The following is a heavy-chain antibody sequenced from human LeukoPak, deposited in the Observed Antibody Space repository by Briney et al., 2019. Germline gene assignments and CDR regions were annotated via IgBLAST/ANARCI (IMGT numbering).Heavy chain of an antibody. V-gene: IGHV2-5*02. CDR3: AHSRYYGSGSYGEYYFDY. CDR1: GFSLSTSGVG. Sequence: GSGPTLVNPTQTLTLTCTFSGFSLSTSGVGVGWIRQPPGKALEWLALLYWDDGKRYSPSLKSRLTITKDTSKNQVVLTMTNMDPVDTATYYCAHSRYYGSGSYGEYYFDYWGQGTLVTVSS. CDR2: LYWDDGK. J-gene: IGHJ4*02. D-gene: IGHD3-10*01.